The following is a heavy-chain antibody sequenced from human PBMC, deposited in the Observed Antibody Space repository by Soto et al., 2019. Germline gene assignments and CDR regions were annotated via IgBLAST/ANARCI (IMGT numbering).Heavy chain of an antibody. J-gene: IGHJ6*02. CDR1: GGSISSYY. D-gene: IGHD3-9*01. CDR2: IYYSGST. Sequence: SETLSLTCTVSGGSISSYYWSWIRQPPGKGLEWTGYIYYSGSTNYNPSLKSRVTISVDTYKTQFSLKLSSVTAADTAVYYCARDYDILTGNDYGMDVWGQGTTVTVSS. CDR3: ARDYDILTGNDYGMDV. V-gene: IGHV4-59*01.